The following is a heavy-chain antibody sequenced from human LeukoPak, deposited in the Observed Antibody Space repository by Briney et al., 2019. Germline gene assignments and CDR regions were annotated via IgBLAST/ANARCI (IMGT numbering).Heavy chain of an antibody. Sequence: SLCLSCAVSAFTPTSYAMHWVRHAPGNGLEYVSAISSNGVRINYANSVKGRFAISRHNSNNTLYLPTNSLSAEDTAIYSCAKNGGDILYHNGSHDYYMDVWGKGTTVTVSS. CDR2: ISSNGVRI. V-gene: IGHV3-64*01. CDR1: AFTPTSYA. D-gene: IGHD5/OR15-5a*01. CDR3: AKNGGDILYHNGSHDYYMDV. J-gene: IGHJ6*03.